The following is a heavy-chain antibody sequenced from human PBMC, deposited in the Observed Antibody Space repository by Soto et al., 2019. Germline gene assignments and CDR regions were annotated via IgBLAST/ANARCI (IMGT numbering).Heavy chain of an antibody. Sequence: GGSLRLSCAASGFTFSSYSMNWVRQAPGKGLEWVSSISSSSSYIYYADSVKGRFTISRDNAKNSLYLQMNSLRAEDTAVYYCARALKAKDIVVVPDYYYMDVWGKGTTVTVSS. J-gene: IGHJ6*03. V-gene: IGHV3-21*01. D-gene: IGHD2-2*01. CDR1: GFTFSSYS. CDR3: ARALKAKDIVVVPDYYYMDV. CDR2: ISSSSSYI.